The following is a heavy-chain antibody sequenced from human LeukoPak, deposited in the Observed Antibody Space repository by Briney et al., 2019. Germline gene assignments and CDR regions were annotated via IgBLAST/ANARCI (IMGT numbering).Heavy chain of an antibody. V-gene: IGHV1-69*01. CDR1: GGTFSSYA. D-gene: IGHD5-18*01. CDR3: ATGGVQLWLRTDY. Sequence: GASVTVSCKASGGTFSSYAISWVRQAPGQGLEWMGGIIPIFGTANYAQKFQGRVTITADESTSTAYMELSSLRSEDTAVYYCATGGVQLWLRTDYWGQGTLVTASS. CDR2: IIPIFGTA. J-gene: IGHJ4*02.